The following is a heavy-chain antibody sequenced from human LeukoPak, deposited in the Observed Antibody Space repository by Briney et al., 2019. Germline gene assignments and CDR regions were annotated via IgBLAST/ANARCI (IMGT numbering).Heavy chain of an antibody. J-gene: IGHJ4*02. CDR2: IIPIFGTA. CDR1: GGTFSSYA. CDR3: ARDYRDVLLWFGELSK. Sequence: SVNVSCKASGGTFSSYAISWVRQAPGQGLEWMGGIIPIFGTANYAQKFQGRVTITADESTSTAYMELSSLRSEDPAVYYCARDYRDVLLWFGELSKWGQGTLVTASS. D-gene: IGHD3-10*01. V-gene: IGHV1-69*13.